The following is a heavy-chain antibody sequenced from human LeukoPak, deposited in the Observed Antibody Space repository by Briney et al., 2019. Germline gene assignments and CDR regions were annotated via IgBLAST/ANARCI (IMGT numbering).Heavy chain of an antibody. CDR1: GFTFSSYS. CDR2: ISTSTTTI. CDR3: ARDGSGVYGGSV. J-gene: IGHJ3*01. Sequence: GGSLRLSCEASGFTFSSYSMNWVRQAPGKGLEWISYISTSTTTIYYANSVKGRFTISRDNAKKSLYLQMNSLRVEDTAVYYCARDGSGVYGGSVWGQGTMVTVSS. D-gene: IGHD4-23*01. V-gene: IGHV3-48*01.